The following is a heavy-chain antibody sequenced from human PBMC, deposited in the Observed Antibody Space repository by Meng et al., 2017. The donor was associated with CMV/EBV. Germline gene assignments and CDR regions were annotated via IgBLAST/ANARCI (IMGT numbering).Heavy chain of an antibody. CDR1: GYTFTGYY. V-gene: IGHV1-2*02. Sequence: SCKASGYTFTGYYMHWVRQAPGQGLEWMGWINPNSGGTNYAQKFQGRVTMTRDTSISTAYMELSSLRSEDTAVYYCARGGQVRGVNDYWGQGTLVTVSS. CDR2: INPNSGGT. J-gene: IGHJ4*02. D-gene: IGHD3-10*01. CDR3: ARGGQVRGVNDY.